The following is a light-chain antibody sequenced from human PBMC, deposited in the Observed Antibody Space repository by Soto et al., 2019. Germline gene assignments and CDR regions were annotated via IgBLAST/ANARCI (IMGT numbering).Light chain of an antibody. CDR3: QQYGSSPIT. J-gene: IGKJ5*01. V-gene: IGKV3-20*01. CDR1: QSVSSTS. Sequence: EIVLTQSPGTLSLPPGERATLSCRASQSVSSTSLGWYQQKPGQAPRLLMYGASNRATGIPDRFSGSGSGTDFTLTISRLEPEDFAVYYCQQYGSSPITFGQGTRLEIK. CDR2: GAS.